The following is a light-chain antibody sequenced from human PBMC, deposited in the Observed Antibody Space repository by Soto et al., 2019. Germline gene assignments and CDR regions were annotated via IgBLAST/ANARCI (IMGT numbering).Light chain of an antibody. J-gene: IGKJ5*01. Sequence: EIVLTQSPPTPSLSPGERAILSCRASQSVSTYLAWYQQRPGQAHRLLISDTSTRAAGIPARFTGSGAGTDFTLTISSLQSEDLAVFYCQQYHTWRSISFGQGTRLRL. CDR3: QQYHTWRSIS. V-gene: IGKV3-15*01. CDR2: DTS. CDR1: QSVSTY.